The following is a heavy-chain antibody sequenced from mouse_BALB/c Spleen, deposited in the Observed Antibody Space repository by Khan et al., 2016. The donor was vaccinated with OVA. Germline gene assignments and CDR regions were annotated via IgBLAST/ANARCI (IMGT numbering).Heavy chain of an antibody. Sequence: EVQLVESGGGLVQPKGSLKLSCAASGFTFNTYAMNWVRQAPGKGLEWVARIRSKSNNYATYYADSVQDRFTISRDDSQSMLYLQMNNLKTEDTAMYYCVRLWLRYAMDYWGQGTSVTVSS. J-gene: IGHJ4*01. D-gene: IGHD2-2*01. CDR1: GFTFNTYA. CDR3: VRLWLRYAMDY. V-gene: IGHV10-1*02. CDR2: IRSKSNNYAT.